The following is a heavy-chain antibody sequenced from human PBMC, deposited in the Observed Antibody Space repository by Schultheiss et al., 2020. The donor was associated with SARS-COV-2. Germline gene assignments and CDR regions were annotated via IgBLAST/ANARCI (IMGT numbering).Heavy chain of an antibody. CDR1: GFTFSSYW. J-gene: IGHJ3*02. D-gene: IGHD2-21*01. CDR2: ISGSGGST. Sequence: GESLKISCAASGFTFSSYWMHWVRQAPGKGLEWVSVISGSGGSTYYADSVKGRFTISRDNAKNSLYLQMNSLRAEDTAVYYCARVPRAYCGGDCLDAFDIWGQGTMVTVSS. CDR3: ARVPRAYCGGDCLDAFDI. V-gene: IGHV3-21*04.